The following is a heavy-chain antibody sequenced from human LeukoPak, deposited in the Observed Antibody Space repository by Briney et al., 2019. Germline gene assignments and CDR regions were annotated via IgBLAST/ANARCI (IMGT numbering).Heavy chain of an antibody. CDR1: GGSISSSSYY. V-gene: IGHV4-39*07. D-gene: IGHD2-21*01. CDR3: ARGRYFGR. CDR2: INHSGST. J-gene: IGHJ4*02. Sequence: SETLSLTCTVSGGSISSSSYYWGRIRQPPGKGLEWIGEINHSGSTNYNPSLKSRVTISVDTSKNQFSLKLSSVTAADTAVYYCARGRYFGRWGQGTLVTVSS.